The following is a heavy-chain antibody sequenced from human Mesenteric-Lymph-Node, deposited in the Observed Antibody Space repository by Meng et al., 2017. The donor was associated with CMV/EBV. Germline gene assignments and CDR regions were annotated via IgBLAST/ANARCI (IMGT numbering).Heavy chain of an antibody. Sequence: ASVKVSCKSSGYTFTSYGISWVRQAPGQGLEWMGWVSGYNGRANYGEKLQGRVTMTTDTSTSTAYMELRSLQYDDTAVYYCAREGGGIAVAGTNLLYYYGMDVWGQGTTVTVSS. CDR1: GYTFTSYG. D-gene: IGHD6-19*01. CDR2: VSGYNGRA. J-gene: IGHJ6*02. CDR3: AREGGGIAVAGTNLLYYYGMDV. V-gene: IGHV1-18*01.